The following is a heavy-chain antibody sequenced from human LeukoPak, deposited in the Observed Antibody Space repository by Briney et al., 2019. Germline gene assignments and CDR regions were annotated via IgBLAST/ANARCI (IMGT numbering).Heavy chain of an antibody. J-gene: IGHJ4*02. CDR1: GFTFSDHF. D-gene: IGHD1-26*01. Sequence: GGSLRLSCVASGFTFSDHFMDWVRQAPGKGLEWVGRARPKVTTYTIEYAATVKGRFTISRDDSKNALYLQMNSLRAEDRAVYYCARDPEVGAQWDYFDYWGQGTLVTVSS. V-gene: IGHV3-72*01. CDR2: ARPKVTTYTI. CDR3: ARDPEVGAQWDYFDY.